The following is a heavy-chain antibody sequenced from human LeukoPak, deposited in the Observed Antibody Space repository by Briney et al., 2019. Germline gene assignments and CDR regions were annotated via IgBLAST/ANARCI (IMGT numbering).Heavy chain of an antibody. Sequence: SETLSLTCTVSGGSISSGGYYWSWIRQHPGKGLEWIGYIYYSGSTYYNPSLKSRVTISVDTSKNQFSLKLSSVTAADTAVYYCARVGVVEYYFDYWGQGTLVTVSS. CDR2: IYYSGST. V-gene: IGHV4-31*03. D-gene: IGHD2-15*01. CDR1: GGSISSGGYY. J-gene: IGHJ4*02. CDR3: ARVGVVEYYFDY.